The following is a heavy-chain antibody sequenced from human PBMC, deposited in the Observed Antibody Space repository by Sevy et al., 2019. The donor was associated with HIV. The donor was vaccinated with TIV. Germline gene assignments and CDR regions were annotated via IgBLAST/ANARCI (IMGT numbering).Heavy chain of an antibody. CDR3: ARGGGGYYYDSSGYDPPYYYDSSGYLFGAFDI. J-gene: IGHJ3*02. CDR1: GFTFSSYE. D-gene: IGHD3-22*01. Sequence: GGSLRLSCAASGFTFSSYEMNWVRQAPGKGLEWVSYISSSGSTIYYADSVKGRFTISRDNAKNSLYLQMNSLRAEDTAVYYCARGGGGYYYDSSGYDPPYYYDSSGYLFGAFDIWGQGTMVTVSS. CDR2: ISSSGSTI. V-gene: IGHV3-48*03.